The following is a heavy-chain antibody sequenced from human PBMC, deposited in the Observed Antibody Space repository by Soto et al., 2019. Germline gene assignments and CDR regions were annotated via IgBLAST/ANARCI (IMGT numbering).Heavy chain of an antibody. J-gene: IGHJ5*02. D-gene: IGHD3-9*01. V-gene: IGHV5-51*01. CDR2: IYPGDSDT. CDR1: GYSFTSYW. CDR3: ARSRILTGYYHWFDP. Sequence: PGESLKISCKGSGYSFTSYWIGWVRQMPGKGLEWMGIIYPGDSDTRYSPSFQGQVTISADKSISTAYLQWSSLKASDTAMYYCARSRILTGYYHWFDPWGQGTLVTVSS.